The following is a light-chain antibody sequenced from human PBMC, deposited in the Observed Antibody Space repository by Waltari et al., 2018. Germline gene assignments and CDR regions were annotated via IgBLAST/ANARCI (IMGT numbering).Light chain of an antibody. Sequence: DIVMTQSPDSLAVSLGERATINCKSSQSVLYSSNNKNNLAWYQQKAGQPPKVLIYWASTRESGVPDRFIGSGSGTDFTLTISSLQAEDVALYYCQQYYNTPFTFGPGTKVDIK. J-gene: IGKJ3*01. CDR2: WAS. V-gene: IGKV4-1*01. CDR3: QQYYNTPFT. CDR1: QSVLYSSNNKNN.